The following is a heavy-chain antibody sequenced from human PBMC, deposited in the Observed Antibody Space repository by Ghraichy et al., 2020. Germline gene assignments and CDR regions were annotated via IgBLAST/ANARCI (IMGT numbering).Heavy chain of an antibody. CDR2: INPGNGDT. V-gene: IGHV1-3*01. D-gene: IGHD6-13*01. CDR3: ARGRISSAYDAYDI. J-gene: IGHJ3*02. Sequence: VKVSCKASGYSFTSYAMHWVRQAPGQRLEWMGWINPGNGDTKYSQKFQDRVTIIRDTSASTAYMDLSSLRSEDTAIYYCARGRISSAYDAYDIWGQGTMVTVSS. CDR1: GYSFTSYA.